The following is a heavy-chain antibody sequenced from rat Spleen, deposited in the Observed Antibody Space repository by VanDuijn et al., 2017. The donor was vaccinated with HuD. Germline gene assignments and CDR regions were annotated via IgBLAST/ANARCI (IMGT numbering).Heavy chain of an antibody. Sequence: EVQLVESGGGLVQPGRSMKLSCAASGFTFSNYDMAWVRQAPTKGLEWVASISYDGSSTYYRDSVKGRFTISRDNAKSTLYLQMDSLRSEDTATYYCTTTPTYYGYNYWYFDFWGPGTMVTVSS. CDR3: TTTPTYYGYNYWYFDF. CDR2: ISYDGSST. CDR1: GFTFSNYD. J-gene: IGHJ1*01. V-gene: IGHV5-20*01. D-gene: IGHD1-9*01.